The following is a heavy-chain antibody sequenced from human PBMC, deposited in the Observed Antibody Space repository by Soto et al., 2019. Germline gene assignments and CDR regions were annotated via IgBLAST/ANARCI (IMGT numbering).Heavy chain of an antibody. CDR3: ARSRDYYDSSGSRLGGYFDY. D-gene: IGHD3-22*01. Sequence: SETLSLTCTVSGGSISSYYWSWIRQPPGKGLEWIGYIYYSGSTNYNPSLKSRVTISVDTSKNQFSLKLSSVTAADTAVYYCARSRDYYDSSGSRLGGYFDYWGQGTLVTVSS. V-gene: IGHV4-59*01. CDR1: GGSISSYY. CDR2: IYYSGST. J-gene: IGHJ4*02.